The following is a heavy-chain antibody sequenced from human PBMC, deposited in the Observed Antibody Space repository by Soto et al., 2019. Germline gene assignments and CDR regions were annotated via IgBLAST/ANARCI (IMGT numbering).Heavy chain of an antibody. CDR3: ASRTGGPAAIRYDMDV. Sequence: QVQLVESGGGVVQPGRSLRLSCAASGFTFSSYGMHWVRQAPGKGLEWGAVIWYDGSNKYYADSVKGRFTISRDNSKNTLYQQMNSRRAEEPAVYYCASRTGGPAAIRYDMDVWGQGTTVTVSS. D-gene: IGHD2-2*01. J-gene: IGHJ6*02. CDR2: IWYDGSNK. CDR1: GFTFSSYG. V-gene: IGHV3-33*01.